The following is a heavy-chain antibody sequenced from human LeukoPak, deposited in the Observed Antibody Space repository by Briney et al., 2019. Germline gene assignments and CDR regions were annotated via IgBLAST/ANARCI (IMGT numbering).Heavy chain of an antibody. CDR1: GYSLTSYW. Sequence: GEPLKISCKGSGYSLTSYWISWVRKVPGKGLDYMGIIYRGDSDTRYSPSFQGQVTISADKSISTAYLQWSSLKASDTAMYYCATLVGYGSFFDYWGQGTLVTVSS. CDR3: ATLVGYGSFFDY. J-gene: IGHJ4*02. V-gene: IGHV5-51*03. CDR2: IYRGDSDT. D-gene: IGHD3-10*01.